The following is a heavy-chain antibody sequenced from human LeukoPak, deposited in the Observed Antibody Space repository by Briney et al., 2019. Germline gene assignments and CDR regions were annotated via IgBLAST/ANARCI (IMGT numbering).Heavy chain of an antibody. J-gene: IGHJ3*02. Sequence: ASVKVSCKASGYTFTSYDINWVRQATGQGLEWMGWMNPNSGNTGYAQKFQGRVTLTTDTSTSTAYMELRSLRSDDTAVYYCARSTQPGYSSSWYETRGRAFDIWGQGTMVTVSS. CDR2: MNPNSGNT. D-gene: IGHD6-13*01. V-gene: IGHV1-8*01. CDR1: GYTFTSYD. CDR3: ARSTQPGYSSSWYETRGRAFDI.